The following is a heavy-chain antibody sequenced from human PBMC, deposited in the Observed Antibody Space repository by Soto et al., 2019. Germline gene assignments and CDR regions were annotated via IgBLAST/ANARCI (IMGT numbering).Heavy chain of an antibody. CDR2: INPNSGGT. J-gene: IGHJ6*02. CDR1: GYTFTGYY. CDR3: AREGVTYYYYGMDV. V-gene: IGHV1-2*02. D-gene: IGHD5-18*01. Sequence: ASVKVSCKASGYTFTGYYMHWVRQAPGQGLEWMGWINPNSGGTNYAQKFQGRVTMTRDTSISTAYMELSRLRSDDTAVYYCAREGVTYYYYGMDVWGQGTTVTVSS.